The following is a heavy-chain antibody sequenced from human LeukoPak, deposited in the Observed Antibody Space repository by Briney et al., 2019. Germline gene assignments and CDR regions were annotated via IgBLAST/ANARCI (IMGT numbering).Heavy chain of an antibody. V-gene: IGHV4-34*01. CDR1: GFTFSTYS. D-gene: IGHD3-22*01. CDR3: ARGSPYYYDSSGYFYYYYYYMDV. J-gene: IGHJ6*03. CDR2: INHSGST. Sequence: GSLRLSCAASGFTFSTYSMNWVRQAPGKGLEWIGEINHSGSTNYNPSLKSRVTISVDTSKNQFSLKLSSVTAADTAVYYCARGSPYYYDSSGYFYYYYYYMDVWGKGTTVTVSS.